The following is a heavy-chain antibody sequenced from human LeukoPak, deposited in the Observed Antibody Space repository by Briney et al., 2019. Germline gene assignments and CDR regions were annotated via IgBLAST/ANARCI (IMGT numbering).Heavy chain of an antibody. J-gene: IGHJ6*02. V-gene: IGHV4-59*08. CDR1: GGSISSYY. CDR2: IYYSGST. CDR3: AYYYYGMDV. Sequence: SETLSLTCTVSGGSISSYYWSWIRQPPGKGLEWIGYIYYSGSTNYNPSLKSRVTISVDTSKNQFSLKLSSVTAADTAVYCCAYYYYGMDVWGQGTTVTVSS.